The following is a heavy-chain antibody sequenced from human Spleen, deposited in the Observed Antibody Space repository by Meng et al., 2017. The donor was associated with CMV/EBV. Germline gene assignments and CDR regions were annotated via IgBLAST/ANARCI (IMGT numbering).Heavy chain of an antibody. CDR2: ISGSGGTT. CDR3: ARDVSLGSSWFMDYYYGMDV. CDR1: GFTFITCA. J-gene: IGHJ6*02. Sequence: GESLKISCTASGFTFITCAMNWVRQDPGKGLQWVAVISGSGGTTYYADSVKGRFTISRDNSKNTLYLQMNSLRAEDTAVYYCARDVSLGSSWFMDYYYGMDVWGQGTTVTVSS. D-gene: IGHD6-13*01. V-gene: IGHV3-23*01.